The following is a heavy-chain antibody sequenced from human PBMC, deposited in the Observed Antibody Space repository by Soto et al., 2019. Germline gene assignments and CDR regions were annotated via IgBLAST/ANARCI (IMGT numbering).Heavy chain of an antibody. Sequence: QITLKESGPTLVKTTQTLTLTCTFSGFSLSTSGAGVGWIRQPPGKVLEWLAVFYWNDDKRYSPSLKSRVTIAKDATKNEVVRTMTSVDPMDTATYYCTHFSGYEQFEYWAQGTLITVSS. V-gene: IGHV2-5*01. CDR2: FYWNDDK. D-gene: IGHD5-12*01. CDR3: THFSGYEQFEY. J-gene: IGHJ4*02. CDR1: GFSLSTSGAG.